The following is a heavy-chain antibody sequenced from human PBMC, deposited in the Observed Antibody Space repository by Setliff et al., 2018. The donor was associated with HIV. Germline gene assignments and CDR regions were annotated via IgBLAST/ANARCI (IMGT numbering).Heavy chain of an antibody. CDR1: GYTFTDYY. V-gene: IGHV1-2*06. CDR2: INPNNGGT. D-gene: IGHD6-13*01. J-gene: IGHJ6*03. Sequence: ASVKVSCKASGYTFTDYYIHWVRQAPGQGLEWMGRINPNNGGTNYAQKFQGRVTMTRDTSISTAYMELSRLRSEDTAVYYCARSSLAAAGLGYMDVWGKGTTVTVSS. CDR3: ARSSLAAAGLGYMDV.